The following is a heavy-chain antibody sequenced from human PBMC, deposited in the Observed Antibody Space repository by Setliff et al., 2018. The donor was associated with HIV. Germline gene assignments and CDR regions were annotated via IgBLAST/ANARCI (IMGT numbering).Heavy chain of an antibody. D-gene: IGHD4-17*01. V-gene: IGHV1-58*02. Sequence: VKVSCKASGYTFTDYAMNWVRQAPGHGLEWMGWISPYNGHTNYAQKFQERVTITRDMSTSTAYMELSSLRSEDTAVYYCAAVPRRGEIQTNDYWGQGTLVTVSS. CDR3: AAVPRRGEIQTNDY. CDR2: ISPYNGHT. J-gene: IGHJ4*02. CDR1: GYTFTDYA.